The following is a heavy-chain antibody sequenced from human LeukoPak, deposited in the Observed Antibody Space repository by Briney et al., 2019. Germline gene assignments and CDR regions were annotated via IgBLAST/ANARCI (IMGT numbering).Heavy chain of an antibody. Sequence: QAGGSLRLSCAASGFTFSSYGMHRVRHAPGKGLEWVAVIWYDGSNKYYADSVKGRFTISRDNSKNTLYLQMNSLRAEDTAVYYCAKDLNSGSGSPDAFDIWGQGAMVTVSS. CDR1: GFTFSSYG. CDR3: AKDLNSGSGSPDAFDI. D-gene: IGHD3-10*01. CDR2: IWYDGSNK. V-gene: IGHV3-33*06. J-gene: IGHJ3*02.